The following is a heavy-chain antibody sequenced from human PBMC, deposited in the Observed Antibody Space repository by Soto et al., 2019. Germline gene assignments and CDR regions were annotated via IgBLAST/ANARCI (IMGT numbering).Heavy chain of an antibody. V-gene: IGHV1-18*01. Sequence: ASVKVSCKASGYTFTSYGISWVRQAPGQGLEWMGWISAYNGNTNYAQKLQGRVTMTTDTSTSTAYMELRSLRSDDTAVYYCAREASVVVAATPEELGIVDYYYYMDVWGKGTTVTVSS. J-gene: IGHJ6*03. CDR2: ISAYNGNT. CDR1: GYTFTSYG. D-gene: IGHD2-15*01. CDR3: AREASVVVAATPEELGIVDYYYYMDV.